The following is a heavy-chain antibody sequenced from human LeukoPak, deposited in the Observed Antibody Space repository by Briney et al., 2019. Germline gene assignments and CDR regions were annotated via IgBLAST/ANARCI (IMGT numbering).Heavy chain of an antibody. CDR1: GYTFTSYG. Sequence: ASVKVSCKASGYTFTSYGISWVRQAPGQGLEWMGWISAYNGNTNYAQKLQGRVTMTTDTSTSTAYMELSSLRSEDTAVYYCARVPQQLGYIDYWGQGTLVTVSS. J-gene: IGHJ4*02. D-gene: IGHD6-13*01. CDR3: ARVPQQLGYIDY. V-gene: IGHV1-18*01. CDR2: ISAYNGNT.